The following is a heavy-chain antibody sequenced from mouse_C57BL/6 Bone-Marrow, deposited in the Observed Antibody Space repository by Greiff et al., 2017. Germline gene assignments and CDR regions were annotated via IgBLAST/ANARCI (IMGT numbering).Heavy chain of an antibody. CDR2: INPGSGGT. CDR3: ARMKYGSNYAEMDD. Sequence: QVQLQQSGAELVRPGTSVKVSCKASGYAFTNYLIEWVKQRPGQGLEWIGVINPGSGGTNYNEKFKGKATLTADTSSSTAYLQLSSLTSADSADSYCARMKYGSNYAEMDDWGQGTLVNVSA. CDR1: GYAFTNYL. D-gene: IGHD1-1*01. J-gene: IGHJ3*01. V-gene: IGHV1-54*01.